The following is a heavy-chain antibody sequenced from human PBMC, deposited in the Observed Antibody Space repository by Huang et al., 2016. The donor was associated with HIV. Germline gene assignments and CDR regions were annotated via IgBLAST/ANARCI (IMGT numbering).Heavy chain of an antibody. Sequence: QVRLQESGPGLVKPSETLSLSCTVSGDSVSSHYWGWIRHPPGKGLEWIGTVYDSMTTKSNPRLKCRITISVDTSKNGFSLNIASVSASDTAMYFCVREQGRLAVGGIDNWFDPWGQGALVTVSS. D-gene: IGHD6-19*01. V-gene: IGHV4-59*02. CDR2: VYDSMTT. J-gene: IGHJ5*02. CDR3: VREQGRLAVGGIDNWFDP. CDR1: GDSVSSHY.